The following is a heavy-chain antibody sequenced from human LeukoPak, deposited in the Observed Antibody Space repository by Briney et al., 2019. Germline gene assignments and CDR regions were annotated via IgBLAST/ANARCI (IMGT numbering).Heavy chain of an antibody. D-gene: IGHD5-12*01. J-gene: IGHJ4*02. Sequence: SGGSLRLSCAASGFTFSTYNMNWVRQAPGKGLEWVASISGSSTSISYAASLKGRFTISRDNAKNSLHLQMNSLRAEDTAIYYCARESYGGYVADFWGQGTLVTVSS. CDR1: GFTFSTYN. V-gene: IGHV3-21*06. CDR3: ARESYGGYVADF. CDR2: ISGSSTSI.